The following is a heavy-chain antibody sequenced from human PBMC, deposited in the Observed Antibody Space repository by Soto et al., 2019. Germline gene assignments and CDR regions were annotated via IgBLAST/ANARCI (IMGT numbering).Heavy chain of an antibody. J-gene: IGHJ5*02. CDR1: GFTFSSYG. CDR3: ARVAWGGRYGWFDP. D-gene: IGHD6-19*01. V-gene: IGHV3-33*01. Sequence: GGSLRLSCAASGFTFSSYGMHWVRQAPGKGLEWVAVIWYDGSNKYYADSVKGRFTISRDNSKNTLYLQMNSLRAEDTAVYYCARVAWGGRYGWFDPWGQGTLVTVSS. CDR2: IWYDGSNK.